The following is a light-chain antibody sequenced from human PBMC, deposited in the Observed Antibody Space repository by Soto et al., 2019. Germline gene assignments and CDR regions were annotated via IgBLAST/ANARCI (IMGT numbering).Light chain of an antibody. CDR1: QGISSF. Sequence: DIPMTQSPSSLSASVGDRVTITCRASQGISSFLAWFQQKPGKAPKSLIYDASNLQSGVPSRFSGSGSDTHFTLTISSLQPEDFATYYCQQYHSYPASFGQGTKVEIK. V-gene: IGKV1-16*01. CDR3: QQYHSYPAS. CDR2: DAS. J-gene: IGKJ1*01.